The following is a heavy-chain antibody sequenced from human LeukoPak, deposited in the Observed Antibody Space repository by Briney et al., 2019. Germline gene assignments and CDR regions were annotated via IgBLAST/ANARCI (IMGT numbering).Heavy chain of an antibody. J-gene: IGHJ4*02. V-gene: IGHV1-18*01. D-gene: IGHD4-17*01. CDR2: ISAYNGNT. Sequence: EASVKVSCKASGYTFTSYGISWVRQAPGQGLEWMGWISAYNGNTNYAQKLQGRVTMTTDTSTSTAYMELRSLRSDDTAVYYCARVYGDDYGPTVFDYWGQGTLVTVSS. CDR1: GYTFTSYG. CDR3: ARVYGDDYGPTVFDY.